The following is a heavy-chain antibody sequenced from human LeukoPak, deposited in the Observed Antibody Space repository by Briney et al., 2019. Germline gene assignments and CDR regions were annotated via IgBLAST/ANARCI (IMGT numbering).Heavy chain of an antibody. CDR2: IYYSGST. Sequence: PSETLSLTCTVSGGSINSYYWSWIRQPPGKGLEWIGYIYYSGSTNYNPSLKSRVTISVDTSKNQFSLKLSSVTAADTAVYYCARLPGIAESDKAVDYWGQGTLVTVSS. J-gene: IGHJ4*02. CDR1: GGSINSYY. CDR3: ARLPGIAESDKAVDY. V-gene: IGHV4-59*01. D-gene: IGHD6-13*01.